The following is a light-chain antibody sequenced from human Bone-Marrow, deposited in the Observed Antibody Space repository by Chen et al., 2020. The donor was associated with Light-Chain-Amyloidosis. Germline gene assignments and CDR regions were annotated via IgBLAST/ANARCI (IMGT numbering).Light chain of an antibody. J-gene: IGLJ2*01. CDR2: RDT. CDR1: DLPTKY. CDR3: QSADSSGTYEVI. V-gene: IGLV3-25*03. Sequence: SYELTQPPSGSVPPGQTARITCSGDDLPTKYAYWYQQNPGQAPVLVIHRDTERPSGIAERFSGSRSGTTATLTISGVQAEDEADYHCQSADSSGTYEVIFGGGTKLTVL.